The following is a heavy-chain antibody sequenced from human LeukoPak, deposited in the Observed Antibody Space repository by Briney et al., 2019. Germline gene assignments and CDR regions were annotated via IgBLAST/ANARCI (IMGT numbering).Heavy chain of an antibody. CDR1: GFTFSSYA. J-gene: IGHJ6*04. CDR2: ISGSGGST. V-gene: IGHV3-23*01. Sequence: AGGSLTLSCAASGFTFSSYAMSWVRQAPGKGLEWVSAISGSGGSTYYADSVKGRFTISRDNSKNTLYLQMNSLRAEDTAVYYCANAPFSSSWYDGRRGVWGKGTTATVSS. CDR3: ANAPFSSSWYDGRRGV. D-gene: IGHD6-13*01.